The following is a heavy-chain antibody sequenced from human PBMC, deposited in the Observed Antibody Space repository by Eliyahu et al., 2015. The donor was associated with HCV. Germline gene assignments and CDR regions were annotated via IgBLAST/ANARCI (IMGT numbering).Heavy chain of an antibody. V-gene: IGHV3-23*04. Sequence: EXQLVESGGGLVQXGGSLXLXCSASGLXXNRYSMTXVRQXPGKGLEWVSTISGSSGSTYYRDSVKGRFTISRDNFKNTIYLQMNSLRAEDTAVYFCAKAQRAFSGGFDNWGQGTLVAVSS. D-gene: IGHD3-10*01. J-gene: IGHJ4*02. CDR2: ISGSSGST. CDR3: AKAQRAFSGGFDN. CDR1: GLXXNRYS.